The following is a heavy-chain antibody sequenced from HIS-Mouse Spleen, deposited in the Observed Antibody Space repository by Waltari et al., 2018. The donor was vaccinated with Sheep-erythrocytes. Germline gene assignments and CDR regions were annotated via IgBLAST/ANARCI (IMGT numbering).Heavy chain of an antibody. J-gene: IGHJ4*02. Sequence: FTFSSYGMHWVRQAPGKGLEWVAVISYDGSNKYYADSVKGRFTISRDNSKNTLYLQMNSLRAEVTAVYYCAKDAYYDYVWGSYSFDYWGQGTLVTVSS. D-gene: IGHD3-16*01. CDR1: FTFSSYG. CDR2: ISYDGSNK. CDR3: AKDAYYDYVWGSYSFDY. V-gene: IGHV3-30*18.